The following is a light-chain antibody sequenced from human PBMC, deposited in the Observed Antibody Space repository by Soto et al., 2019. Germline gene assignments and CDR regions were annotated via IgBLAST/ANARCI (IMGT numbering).Light chain of an antibody. J-gene: IGKJ3*01. CDR3: HHYGRSAIFT. V-gene: IGKV3-20*01. Sequence: EIVMTQSPGTLSLSPGERATLSCRASQSVSSNFLAWYQQRPGQAPRLLMDGASSRAAGIPDRFSGSGSGTDFTLTISRLEPEDFAVYYCHHYGRSAIFTSGP. CDR2: GAS. CDR1: QSVSSNF.